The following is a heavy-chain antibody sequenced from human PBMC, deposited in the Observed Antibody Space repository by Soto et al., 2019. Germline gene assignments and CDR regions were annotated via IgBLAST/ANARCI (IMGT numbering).Heavy chain of an antibody. CDR1: GFTFSSYG. J-gene: IGHJ3*02. CDR2: ISYDGSNK. V-gene: IGHV3-30*18. D-gene: IGHD3-9*01. Sequence: PGGSLRLCCAASGFTFSSYGMHWVRQAPGKGLEWVAVISYDGSNKYYADSVKGRFTISRDNSKNTLYLQMNSLRAEDTAVYYCAKLEVHHYDILTGYWNDAFDIWGQGTMVTVSS. CDR3: AKLEVHHYDILTGYWNDAFDI.